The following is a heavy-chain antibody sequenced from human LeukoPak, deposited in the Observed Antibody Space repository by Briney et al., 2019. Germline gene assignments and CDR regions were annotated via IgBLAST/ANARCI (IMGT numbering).Heavy chain of an antibody. J-gene: IGHJ6*02. CDR2: IYSGGST. V-gene: IGHV3-53*01. CDR1: GFTVSSNY. D-gene: IGHD3-22*01. Sequence: GGSLRLSCAASGFTVSSNYMSWVRQAPGKGLEWVSVIYSGGSTYYADSVKGRFTISRDNSKNTLYLQMNSLRAEDTAVYYCASNPKYYYDSSGYYYRNYYYGMDVWGQGTTVTVSS. CDR3: ASNPKYYYDSSGYYYRNYYYGMDV.